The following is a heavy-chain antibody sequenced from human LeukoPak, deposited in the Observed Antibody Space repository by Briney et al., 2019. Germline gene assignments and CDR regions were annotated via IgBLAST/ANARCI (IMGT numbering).Heavy chain of an antibody. CDR1: GSTFSNYN. Sequence: NPGGSLRLSCAASGSTFSNYNMNWVRQAPGKGPEWVSSISSSGTYIYYTDSVKGRFTISRDNSKNTLYLQMNSLRAEDTAVYYCAKDYGEWLRFCYFDYWGQGTLVTVSS. V-gene: IGHV3-21*04. CDR2: ISSSGTYI. D-gene: IGHD5-12*01. CDR3: AKDYGEWLRFCYFDY. J-gene: IGHJ4*02.